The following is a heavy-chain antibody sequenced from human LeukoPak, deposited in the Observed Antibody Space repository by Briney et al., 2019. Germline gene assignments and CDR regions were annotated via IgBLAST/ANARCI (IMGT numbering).Heavy chain of an antibody. D-gene: IGHD6-13*01. CDR2: IYYTGST. CDR3: ARVGSSWPHYYFDY. J-gene: IGHJ4*02. Sequence: ASETLSLTCTVSGGSISSSDYYWSWIRQPPGKVLEWIGYIYYTGSTYYNPPLKSRVTISVDTSKNQFSLKLSSVTAADTAVYYCARVGSSWPHYYFDYWGQGTLVTVSS. CDR1: GGSISSSDYY. V-gene: IGHV4-30-4*01.